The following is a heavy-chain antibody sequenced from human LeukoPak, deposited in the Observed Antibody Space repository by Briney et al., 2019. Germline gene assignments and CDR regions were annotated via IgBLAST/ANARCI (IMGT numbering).Heavy chain of an antibody. J-gene: IGHJ4*02. D-gene: IGHD3-10*01. CDR1: GDSVSINSAA. V-gene: IGHV6-1*01. CDR2: TYYRSKWYN. Sequence: SPTLSLTFAISGDSVSINSAAWNWIRQSPSRGLEWLGSTYYRSKWYNDYAVSVKSRITINPDTSKNQFSLQLNSVTPKDTAVYYCAREALVVRGVPFDYWGQGTLVTVSS. CDR3: AREALVVRGVPFDY.